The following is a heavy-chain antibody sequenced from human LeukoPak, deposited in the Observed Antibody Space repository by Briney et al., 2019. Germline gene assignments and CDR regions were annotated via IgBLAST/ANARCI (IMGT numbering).Heavy chain of an antibody. CDR2: ISGSGGST. D-gene: IGHD3-3*01. V-gene: IGHV3-23*01. Sequence: PGGSLRLSCAASGFTFSSYAMSWVRQAPGKGLEWVSAISGSGGSTYYADSVKGRFTISRDNSKNTLYLQMNSLRAEDTAVYYCAKGPSAYDFWSGSIRVTDYRGQGTLVTVSS. CDR3: AKGPSAYDFWSGSIRVTDY. J-gene: IGHJ4*02. CDR1: GFTFSSYA.